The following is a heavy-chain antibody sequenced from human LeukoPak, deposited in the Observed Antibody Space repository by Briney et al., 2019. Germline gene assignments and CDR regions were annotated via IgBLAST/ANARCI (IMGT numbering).Heavy chain of an antibody. Sequence: ASVKVSCKVSGYTLTELSMHWVRQAPGKGLEWMGGFDPEDGETIYAQKFQGRVTMTEDTSTDTAYMELSSLRSEDTAVYYCATDQAAARDSSHNRRRCMFDPWGQGALVTVSS. J-gene: IGHJ5*02. CDR3: ATDQAAARDSSHNRRRCMFDP. D-gene: IGHD1-14*01. V-gene: IGHV1-24*01. CDR2: FDPEDGET. CDR1: GYTLTELS.